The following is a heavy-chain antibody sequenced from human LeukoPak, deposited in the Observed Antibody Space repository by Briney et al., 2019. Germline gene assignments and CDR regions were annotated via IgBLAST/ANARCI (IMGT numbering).Heavy chain of an antibody. CDR1: GGSFSGYY. CDR3: ARGDYDYVWGSYRYTRIYYFDY. V-gene: IGHV4-34*01. D-gene: IGHD3-16*02. Sequence: SETLSLTCAVYGGSFSGYYWSWIRQPPGKGLEWIGEINHSGSTNYNPSLKSRVTISVDTSKNQFSLKLSSVTAADTAVYYCARGDYDYVWGSYRYTRIYYFDYWGQGTLVTVSS. J-gene: IGHJ4*02. CDR2: INHSGST.